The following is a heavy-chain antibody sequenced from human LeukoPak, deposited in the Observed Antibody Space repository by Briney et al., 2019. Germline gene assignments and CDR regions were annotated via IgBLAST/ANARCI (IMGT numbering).Heavy chain of an antibody. CDR1: GFTFSDYY. J-gene: IGHJ3*02. Sequence: SGGSLRLSCAASGFTFSDYYMSWIRQAPGKGLEWVSYISSSGSTIYYADSVKGRFTISRDNAKNSLYLQMNSLRAVDTAVYYCARDLSSTDAFDIWGQETMVTVSS. CDR2: ISSSGSTI. CDR3: ARDLSSTDAFDI. V-gene: IGHV3-11*01. D-gene: IGHD6-13*01.